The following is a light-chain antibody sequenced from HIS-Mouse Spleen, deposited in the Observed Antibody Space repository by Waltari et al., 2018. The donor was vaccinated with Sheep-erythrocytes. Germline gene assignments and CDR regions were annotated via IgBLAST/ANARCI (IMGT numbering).Light chain of an antibody. Sequence: DIQMTQSPSSLSASVGDRVTITCRASQSISSYLNWYQQKPGKAPKLLLYAASSLQSGVPSRLSGSGSWTDFTLTISSLQPEDFATYYCQQSYSTPPLTFGGGTKVEIK. J-gene: IGKJ4*01. V-gene: IGKV1-39*01. CDR3: QQSYSTPPLT. CDR2: AAS. CDR1: QSISSY.